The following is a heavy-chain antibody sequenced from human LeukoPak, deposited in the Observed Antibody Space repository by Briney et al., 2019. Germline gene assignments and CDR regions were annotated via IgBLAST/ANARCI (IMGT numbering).Heavy chain of an antibody. V-gene: IGHV4-59*01. D-gene: IGHD3-10*01. CDR2: IYYSGST. Sequence: SETLSLTCTVSGGSISSYYWSWIRQPPGKGLGWFWYIYYSGSTTYNPSPKNRLTITVDTSKNQFSLKLSSVTAADTAVYYCARSERLKWMVRGVQFDYWGQGTLVTVSS. J-gene: IGHJ4*02. CDR3: ARSERLKWMVRGVQFDY. CDR1: GGSISSYY.